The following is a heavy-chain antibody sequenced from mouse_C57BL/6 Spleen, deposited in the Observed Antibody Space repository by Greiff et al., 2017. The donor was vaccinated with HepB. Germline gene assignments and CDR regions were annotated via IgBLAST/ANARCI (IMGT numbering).Heavy chain of an antibody. CDR3: ANKIYYYGSSYVGYFDV. Sequence: EVQGVESGGGLVKPGGSLKLSCAASGFTFSSYAMSWVRQTPEKRLEWVATISDGGSYTYDPDNVKGRFTISRDNAKNNLYLQMSHLKSEDTAMYYCANKIYYYGSSYVGYFDVWGTGTTVTVAS. D-gene: IGHD1-1*01. V-gene: IGHV5-4*01. CDR1: GFTFSSYA. J-gene: IGHJ1*03. CDR2: ISDGGSYT.